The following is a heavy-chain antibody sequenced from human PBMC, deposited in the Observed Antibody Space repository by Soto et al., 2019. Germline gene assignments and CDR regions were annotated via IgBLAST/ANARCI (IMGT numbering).Heavy chain of an antibody. Sequence: GGSLRLSCAASGFTFSSYGMNWVRQAPGKGLEWVAVVSYDEITKYYADSVKGRFTISRDNSKNTVYLQMNSLRPEDTAVYYCARVKARTFDYWGQGTLVTVSS. CDR3: ARVKARTFDY. J-gene: IGHJ4*02. CDR2: VSYDEITK. V-gene: IGHV3-30*03. CDR1: GFTFSSYG.